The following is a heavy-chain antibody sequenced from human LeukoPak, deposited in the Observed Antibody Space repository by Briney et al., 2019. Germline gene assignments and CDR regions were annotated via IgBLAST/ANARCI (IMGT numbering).Heavy chain of an antibody. J-gene: IGHJ4*02. V-gene: IGHV3-7*01. CDR3: ARDQTPFV. CDR1: GFTFSSYS. Sequence: GGSLRLSCAASGFTFSSYSMNWVRQAPGKGLEWVANIKPDGSEKYYVDSVKGRFTISRDNAKNSLYLQMNSLRAEDTAVYYCARDQTPFVWGQGTLVTVSS. CDR2: IKPDGSEK.